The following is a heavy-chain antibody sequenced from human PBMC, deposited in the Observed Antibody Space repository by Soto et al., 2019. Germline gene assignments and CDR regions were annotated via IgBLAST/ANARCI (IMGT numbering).Heavy chain of an antibody. V-gene: IGHV4-31*03. D-gene: IGHD6-13*01. Sequence: QVQLQESGPGLVKPSQTLSLTCTVSGGAISSVGYYWSWIRQHPGKGLEWIGYLYYSGSTYYNPSLTSRVTTPIDTSKNQFSLKLSSVTAADTAVYYCARGGIAAAAPPDYWGQGTLVTVSS. CDR1: GGAISSVGYY. J-gene: IGHJ4*02. CDR3: ARGGIAAAAPPDY. CDR2: LYYSGST.